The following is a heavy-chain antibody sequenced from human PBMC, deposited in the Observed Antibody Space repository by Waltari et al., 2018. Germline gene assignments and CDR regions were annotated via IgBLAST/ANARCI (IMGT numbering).Heavy chain of an antibody. CDR2: IIPILHVA. Sequence: QVQLVQSGAEVKKPGSSVKVACKASGDTPTTYAINWVRQAPGQGLEWMGGIIPILHVASYAQKFQGRVTVTADESTSTAYMELSGLTSEDTAVYYCATKGVTGHTVYYYMDVWGKGTTVTVSS. D-gene: IGHD2-21*02. CDR3: ATKGVTGHTVYYYMDV. CDR1: GDTPTTYA. J-gene: IGHJ6*03. V-gene: IGHV1-69*04.